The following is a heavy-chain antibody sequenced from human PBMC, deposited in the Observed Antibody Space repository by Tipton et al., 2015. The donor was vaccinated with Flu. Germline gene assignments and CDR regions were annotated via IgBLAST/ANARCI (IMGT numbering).Heavy chain of an antibody. CDR3: ARAAYYDSSGYYSNWFDP. D-gene: IGHD3-22*01. Sequence: TLSLTCTVSGGSISSGSYYWSWIRQPAGKGLEWIGRIYTSGSTNYNPSLKSRVTMSVDTSKNQFSLKLSSVTAADTAVYYCARAAYYDSSGYYSNWFDPWGQGTLVTVSS. V-gene: IGHV4-61*02. CDR1: GGSISSGSYY. CDR2: IYTSGST. J-gene: IGHJ5*02.